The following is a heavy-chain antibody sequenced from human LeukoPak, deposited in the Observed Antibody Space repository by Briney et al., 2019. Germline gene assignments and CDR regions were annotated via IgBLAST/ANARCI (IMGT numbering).Heavy chain of an antibody. CDR2: IYPDDSDT. J-gene: IGHJ6*03. V-gene: IGHV5-51*01. CDR1: GYTFNNYW. CDR3: ARRITHEVSYMDV. Sequence: KVGESLKISCQGSGYTFNNYWIGWVRQMPGKGLEWMGIIYPDDSDTRYSPSFQGQVTMSADKSISTAYLQWSSLKASDTAIYYCARRITHEVSYMDVWGKGTTVIVSS.